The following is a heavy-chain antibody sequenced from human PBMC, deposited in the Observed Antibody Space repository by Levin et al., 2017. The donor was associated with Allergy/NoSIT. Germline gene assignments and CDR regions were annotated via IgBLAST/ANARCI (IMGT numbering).Heavy chain of an antibody. Sequence: PGGSLRLSCAASGFTFSSYAMHWVRQAPGKGLEWVAVISYDGSNKYYADSVKGRFTISRDNSKNTLYLQMNSLRAEDTAVYYCARASGYYYDSSGYPPDYWGQGTLVTVSS. V-gene: IGHV3-30-3*01. CDR3: ARASGYYYDSSGYPPDY. J-gene: IGHJ4*02. CDR1: GFTFSSYA. D-gene: IGHD3-22*01. CDR2: ISYDGSNK.